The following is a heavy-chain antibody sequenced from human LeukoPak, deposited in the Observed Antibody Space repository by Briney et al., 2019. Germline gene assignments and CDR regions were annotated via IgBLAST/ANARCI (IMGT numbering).Heavy chain of an antibody. Sequence: SETLSLTCTVSGGSISNSIYYWGWIRQPPGKGLEWIGSIHYSGSTYYNSSLKSRVTIFSDTPKNQFSLKLSSVTAADTAVYYCARVYSSNWSQTYYFDYWGQGTLVTVSS. J-gene: IGHJ4*02. CDR2: IHYSGST. CDR3: ARVYSSNWSQTYYFDY. D-gene: IGHD6-13*01. CDR1: GGSISNSIYY. V-gene: IGHV4-39*07.